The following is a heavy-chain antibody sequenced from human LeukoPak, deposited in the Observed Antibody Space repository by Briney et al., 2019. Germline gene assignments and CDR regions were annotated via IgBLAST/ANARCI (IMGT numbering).Heavy chain of an antibody. CDR2: IYYSGST. V-gene: IGHV4-39*07. CDR1: GGSISSSSYY. D-gene: IGHD2-21*01. Sequence: PSETLSLTCTVSGGSISSSSYYWGWIRQPPGKGLEWIGSIYYSGSTYYNPSLKSRVTISVDTSKNQFSLKLSSVTAADTAVYYCASVGDDNWFDPWGQGTLVTISS. J-gene: IGHJ5*02. CDR3: ASVGDDNWFDP.